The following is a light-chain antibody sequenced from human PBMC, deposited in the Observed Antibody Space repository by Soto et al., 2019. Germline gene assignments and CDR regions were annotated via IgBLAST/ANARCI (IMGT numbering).Light chain of an antibody. CDR3: QTWGTGIRV. V-gene: IGLV4-69*01. J-gene: IGLJ2*01. Sequence: QLVLTQSPSASASLGASVKLTCTLSSGHSSSAIAWHQQQPDKGPRYLMNLNSDGSHSKGDGIPDRFSGSSSGAERYLTISSLQSEDEADYYCQTWGTGIRVFGGGTKLTVL. CDR1: SGHSSSA. CDR2: LNSDGSH.